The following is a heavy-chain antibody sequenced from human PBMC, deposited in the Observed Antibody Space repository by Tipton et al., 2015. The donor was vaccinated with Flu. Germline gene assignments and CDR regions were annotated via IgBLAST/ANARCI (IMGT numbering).Heavy chain of an antibody. CDR1: GFTVSSNY. CDR2: IYSGGST. D-gene: IGHD3-3*01. J-gene: IGHJ4*02. V-gene: IGHV3-53*01. CDR3: AKDWGITIFGVAFDY. Sequence: SLRLSCAASGFTVSSNYMSWVRQAPGKGLEWVSVIYSGGSTYYADSVKGRFTISRDNSKNTLYLQMNSLRAEDTAVYYCAKDWGITIFGVAFDYWGQGTLVTVSS.